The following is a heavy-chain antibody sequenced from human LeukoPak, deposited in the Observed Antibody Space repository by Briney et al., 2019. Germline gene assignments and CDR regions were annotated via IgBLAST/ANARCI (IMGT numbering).Heavy chain of an antibody. J-gene: IGHJ4*02. CDR1: GGSISSGGYY. V-gene: IGHV4-31*03. D-gene: IGHD2-2*01. Sequence: SETLSLTCTVSGGSISSGGYYWSWIRQHPGKGLEWIGYIYYSGSTYYNPSLKSRVTISVDTSKNQFSLKLSSVTAADTAVYYCAREGSSQLLWRGTFDYWGQGTLVTVSS. CDR3: AREGSSQLLWRGTFDY. CDR2: IYYSGST.